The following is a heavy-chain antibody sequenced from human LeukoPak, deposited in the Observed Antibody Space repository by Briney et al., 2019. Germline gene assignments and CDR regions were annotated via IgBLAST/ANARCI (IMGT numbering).Heavy chain of an antibody. V-gene: IGHV3-48*03. CDR1: GFTFSSYE. CDR3: FGRTSGAFDI. J-gene: IGHJ3*02. D-gene: IGHD1-26*01. Sequence: GGSLRLSCAASGFTFSSYEMNWVRQAPGKGLEWVPYISSSGSTIYYADSVKGRFTISRDNAKNSLYLQMNSLRAEDTAVYYCFGRTSGAFDIWGQGTMVTVSS. CDR2: ISSSGSTI.